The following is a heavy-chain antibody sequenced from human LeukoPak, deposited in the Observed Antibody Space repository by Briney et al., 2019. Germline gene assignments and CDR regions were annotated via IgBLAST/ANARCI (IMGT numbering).Heavy chain of an antibody. V-gene: IGHV3-48*03. CDR3: AELGITMIGGV. Sequence: GGSLRLSCTASGCTFSSYAMSWVRQAPGKGREGVSYIISSGSTIYYADSVKGRFTISRDNAKNSLYPQMNSLRAEDTAVYYCAELGITMIGGVWGKGTTVTISS. D-gene: IGHD3-10*02. CDR2: IISSGSTI. CDR1: GCTFSSYA. J-gene: IGHJ6*04.